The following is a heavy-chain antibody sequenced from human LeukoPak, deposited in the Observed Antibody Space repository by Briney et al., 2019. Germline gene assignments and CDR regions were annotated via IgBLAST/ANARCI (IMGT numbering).Heavy chain of an antibody. D-gene: IGHD3-22*01. CDR2: MNPNGGNT. CDR3: ARVSQTPAYYYTSGYYYHGY. V-gene: IGHV1-8*01. CDR1: GYTFSAYD. Sequence: GASVKVSCKASGYTFSAYDINWVRQATGHGLEWMGWMNPNGGNTGFAQKFQGRVTMTRDTSINTAYMELSNLRSEDTAVYYCARVSQTPAYYYTSGYYYHGYWGQGTRVTVSS. J-gene: IGHJ4*02.